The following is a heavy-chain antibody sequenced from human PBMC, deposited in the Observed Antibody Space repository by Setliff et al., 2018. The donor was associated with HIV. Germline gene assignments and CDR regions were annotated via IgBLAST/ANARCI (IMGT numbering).Heavy chain of an antibody. CDR1: GGSISSGNDY. J-gene: IGHJ4*02. V-gene: IGHV4-61*09. Sequence: SETLSLTCRVSGGSISSGNDYWGWTRQPAGKGLEWIGHKYTAGAIKYNPSLKSRITISVDKSKNQFSLKLNSVTAADTAMYYCERGGQSSGYGIELWGQGTLVTVSS. D-gene: IGHD5-12*01. CDR3: ERGGQSSGYGIEL. CDR2: KYTAGAI.